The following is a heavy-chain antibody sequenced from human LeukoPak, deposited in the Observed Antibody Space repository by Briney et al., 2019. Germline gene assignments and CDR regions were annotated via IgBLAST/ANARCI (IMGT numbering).Heavy chain of an antibody. CDR2: IPYDGGNK. Sequence: PGGSLRLSCAASGFTFSIFAMHWVRQAPGKGLEWVAVIPYDGGNKYYADSVKGRFTISRDNSKNTLYLQMNSLRAEDTAVYYRANGGSGSSDYWGQGTLVTVSS. J-gene: IGHJ4*02. V-gene: IGHV3-30-3*01. D-gene: IGHD3-10*01. CDR1: GFTFSIFA. CDR3: ANGGSGSSDY.